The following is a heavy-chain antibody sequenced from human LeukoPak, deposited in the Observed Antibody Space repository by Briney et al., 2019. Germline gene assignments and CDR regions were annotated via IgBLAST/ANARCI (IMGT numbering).Heavy chain of an antibody. CDR1: GFTFSSYA. Sequence: PGGSLRLSCAASGFTFSSYAMHWVRQAPGKELEWVAVISYDGSNKYYADSVKGRFTISRDNSKNTLYLQMNSLRAEDTAVYYCARGGPIWFGESHIFDYWGQGTLVTVSS. J-gene: IGHJ4*02. CDR3: ARGGPIWFGESHIFDY. CDR2: ISYDGSNK. D-gene: IGHD3-10*01. V-gene: IGHV3-30-3*01.